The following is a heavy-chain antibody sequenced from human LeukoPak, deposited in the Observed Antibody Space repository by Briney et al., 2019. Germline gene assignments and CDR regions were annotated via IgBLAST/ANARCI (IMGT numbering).Heavy chain of an antibody. J-gene: IGHJ4*02. D-gene: IGHD2/OR15-2a*01. V-gene: IGHV3-23*01. CDR3: AKDLSPGHY. Sequence: GGSLRLSCAVSGFTFSNYGMNWVRQAPGKGLEWVSAISGSGDNTYYADSVKGRFTISRDNSKNTLYLQTNSLRAGDTAVYFCAKDLSPGHYWGQGILVTVSS. CDR2: ISGSGDNT. CDR1: GFTFSNYG.